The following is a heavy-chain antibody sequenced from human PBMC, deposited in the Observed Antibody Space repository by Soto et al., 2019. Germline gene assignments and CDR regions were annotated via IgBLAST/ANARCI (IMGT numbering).Heavy chain of an antibody. CDR3: ARSDCSGGNCLTGLFVP. Sequence: SETLSLTCSVSGGSVSSGRYYWSWIRQPPGKGLEWIGYIYYSGSTKYNPSLKSRVTISEDTSKNQLSLKLNSVTPADTAVYFCARSDCSGGNCLTGLFVPWAQRTRVTVSS. D-gene: IGHD2-15*01. CDR1: GGSVSSGRYY. CDR2: IYYSGST. J-gene: IGHJ5*02. V-gene: IGHV4-61*01.